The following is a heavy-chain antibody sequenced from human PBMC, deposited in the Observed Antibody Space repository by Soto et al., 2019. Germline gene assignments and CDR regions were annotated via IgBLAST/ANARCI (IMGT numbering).Heavy chain of an antibody. CDR2: ISSSSSYI. J-gene: IGHJ6*02. CDR3: ARDQFMVTGYYYYYGMDV. D-gene: IGHD5-18*01. CDR1: GFTFSSYS. Sequence: SGGSLRLSCAASGFTFSSYSMNWVRQAPGKGLEWVSSISSSSSYIYYADSVKGRFTISRDNAKNSLYLQMNSLRAEDTAVYYCARDQFMVTGYYYYYGMDVWGQGTTVTVSS. V-gene: IGHV3-21*01.